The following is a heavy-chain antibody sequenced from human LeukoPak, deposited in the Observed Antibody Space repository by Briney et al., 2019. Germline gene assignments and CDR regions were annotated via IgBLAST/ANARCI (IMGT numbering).Heavy chain of an antibody. V-gene: IGHV3-33*01. D-gene: IGHD2-21*02. CDR3: GRVYCGGNCYSPPLPDY. CDR2: IWYDGSNK. Sequence: GRSLRLSCAASGFTFSSYGMQWVRQAPGKGLDWVAGIWYDGSNKNYADSVKGRFTISRDNSKNTQFLQMDSLRAEDTAVYYCGRVYCGGNCYSPPLPDYWGQGTLVTVSA. CDR1: GFTFSSYG. J-gene: IGHJ4*02.